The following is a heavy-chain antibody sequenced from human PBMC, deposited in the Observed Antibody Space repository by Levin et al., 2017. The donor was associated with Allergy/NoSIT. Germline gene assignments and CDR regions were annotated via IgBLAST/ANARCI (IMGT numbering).Heavy chain of an antibody. J-gene: IGHJ4*02. CDR3: ARSGSGWYPGIFDY. D-gene: IGHD6-19*01. CDR1: GGSISSSSYY. CDR2: IYYSGST. Sequence: SETLSLTCTVSGGSISSSSYYWGWIRQPPGKGLEWIGSIYYSGSTYYNPSLKSRVTISVDTSKNQFSLKLSSVTAADTAVYYCARSGSGWYPGIFDYWGQGTLVTVSS. V-gene: IGHV4-39*01.